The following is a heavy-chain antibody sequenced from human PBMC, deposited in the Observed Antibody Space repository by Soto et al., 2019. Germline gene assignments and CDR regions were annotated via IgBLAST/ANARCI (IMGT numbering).Heavy chain of an antibody. Sequence: SETLSLTCAFYGGSFSGYYWTWIRQPPGTGLEWIGEINHSGSTNYNPSLKSRVTISVDTSKNQFSLKLTSVTAAGTAVYYCARDKITGRFDYWGQGTLVTVSS. CDR2: INHSGST. V-gene: IGHV4-34*01. CDR1: GGSFSGYY. D-gene: IGHD2-8*02. CDR3: ARDKITGRFDY. J-gene: IGHJ4*02.